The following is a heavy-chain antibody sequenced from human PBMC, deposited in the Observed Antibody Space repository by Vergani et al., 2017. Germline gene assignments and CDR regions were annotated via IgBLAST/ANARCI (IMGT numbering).Heavy chain of an antibody. V-gene: IGHV4-34*01. CDR3: ARSVLHRPDYYYYMDV. D-gene: IGHD6-6*01. CDR2: INHSGST. J-gene: IGHJ6*03. Sequence: QVQLQQWGAGLLKPSETLSLTCAVYGGSFSGYYWSWIRQPPGKGLEWIGEINHSGSTNYNPSLKSRVTISVDTSKNQFSLKLSSVTAADTAVYYCARSVLHRPDYYYYMDVWGKGTTVTVSS. CDR1: GGSFSGYY.